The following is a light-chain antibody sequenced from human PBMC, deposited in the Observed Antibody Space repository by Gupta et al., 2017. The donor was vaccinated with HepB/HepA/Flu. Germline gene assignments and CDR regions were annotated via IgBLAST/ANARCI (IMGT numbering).Light chain of an antibody. V-gene: IGKV2-28*01. CDR2: VAS. CDR1: RTLLHNDGYHF. CDR3: MQTLDSPDT. J-gene: IGKJ2*01. Sequence: DIVMTQSPLSLAVTPGEPASISCRSSRTLLHNDGYHFLNWYLQKPGQSPHLLIYVASSRASGVPDRFNGSGSGTDFTLHIARVEAEDVGVYFCMQTLDSPDTFGPGTKLKI.